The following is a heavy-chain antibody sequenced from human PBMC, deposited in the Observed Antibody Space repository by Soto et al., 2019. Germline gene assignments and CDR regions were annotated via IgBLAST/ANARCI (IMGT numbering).Heavy chain of an antibody. CDR2: ISPSNGST. V-gene: IGHV1-18*01. CDR1: GYTFTSYG. J-gene: IGHJ3*02. CDR3: TRAPSYGAFDI. Sequence: ASVKVSCKASGYTFTSYGISWVRQAPGQGLEWMGLISPSNGSTTYAQKLQGRVTMTRDTSTSTVYMELSSLRSEDTAVYYCTRAPSYGAFDIWGQGTMVTVSS. D-gene: IGHD4-17*01.